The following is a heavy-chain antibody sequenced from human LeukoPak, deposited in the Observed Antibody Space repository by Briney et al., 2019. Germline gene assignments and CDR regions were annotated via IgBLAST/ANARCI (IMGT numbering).Heavy chain of an antibody. D-gene: IGHD4-11*01. CDR1: GYTFTSYG. J-gene: IGHJ4*02. Sequence: ASVKVSCRASGYTFTSYGISWVRQAPGQGLEWMGWISAYNGNTNYAQKPQGRVTMTTDTSTSTAYMGLRSLRSDDTAVYYCARDSTVTTLDYWGQGTLVTVSS. CDR3: ARDSTVTTLDY. CDR2: ISAYNGNT. V-gene: IGHV1-18*01.